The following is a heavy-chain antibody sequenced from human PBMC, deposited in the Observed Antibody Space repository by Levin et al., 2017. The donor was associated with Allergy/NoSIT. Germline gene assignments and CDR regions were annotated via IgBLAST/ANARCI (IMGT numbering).Heavy chain of an antibody. Sequence: GGSLRLSCAASGFTFDDYGMSWVRQAPGKGLEWVSGINWNGGSTGYADSVKGRFTISRDNAKNSLYLQMNSLRAEDTALYYCARVSLYYYYYYMDVWGKGTTVTVSS. J-gene: IGHJ6*03. CDR1: GFTFDDYG. CDR2: INWNGGST. V-gene: IGHV3-20*04. D-gene: IGHD3-3*02. CDR3: ARVSLYYYYYYMDV.